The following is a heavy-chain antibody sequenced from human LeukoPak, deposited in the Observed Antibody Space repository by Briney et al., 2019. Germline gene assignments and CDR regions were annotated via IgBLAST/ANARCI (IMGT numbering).Heavy chain of an antibody. V-gene: IGHV4-4*09. CDR2: IYTSGST. CDR1: GGSISSYY. Sequence: PSETLSLTCTVSGGSISSYYRSWIRQPAGKGLEWIGSIYTSGSTNYNPSLKSRATISVEPSKNQFSLKLSSFTAADPAVYYFARLWTVLITKFGVVYYYYYMDVWGKGTTVTVSS. D-gene: IGHD3-3*01. J-gene: IGHJ6*03. CDR3: ARLWTVLITKFGVVYYYYYMDV.